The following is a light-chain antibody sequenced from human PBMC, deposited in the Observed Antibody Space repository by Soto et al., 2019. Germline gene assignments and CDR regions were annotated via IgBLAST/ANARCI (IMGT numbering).Light chain of an antibody. CDR2: DVY. Sequence: QSVLTQPASVSGSPGQSITISCTGTSSDVGGFNYVSWYQQRPGKAPKLLIFDVYSRPSGISNRFSGSKSGNTASLTISGLQAEDEADYYCSSYTTSGSYVFGAGTKVTVL. J-gene: IGLJ1*01. CDR1: SSDVGGFNY. CDR3: SSYTTSGSYV. V-gene: IGLV2-14*01.